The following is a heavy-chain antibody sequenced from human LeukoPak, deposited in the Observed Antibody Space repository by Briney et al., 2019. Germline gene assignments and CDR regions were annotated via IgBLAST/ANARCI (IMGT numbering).Heavy chain of an antibody. CDR3: ESRDHAAAGTDY. Sequence: GALTLSCAAPGFTFNNYAIHWVRQAPGKGLGWVAVISHDGTNTNYADSVKGRFTISRDNSKNTLYLQMNSLRTEDTAVYYCESRDHAAAGTDYWGQGTLVTVSS. V-gene: IGHV3-30-3*01. CDR1: GFTFNNYA. J-gene: IGHJ4*02. CDR2: ISHDGTNT. D-gene: IGHD6-13*01.